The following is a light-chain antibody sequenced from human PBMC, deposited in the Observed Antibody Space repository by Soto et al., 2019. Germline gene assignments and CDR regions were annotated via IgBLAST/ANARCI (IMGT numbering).Light chain of an antibody. CDR2: KAS. CDR3: QQYNSYSWT. V-gene: IGKV1-5*03. CDR1: QSISSW. Sequence: DIQMTQSPATLPASVGDRVTITCRASQSISSWLAWYQQKPGKAPKLLIYKASSLKSGAPSRFSGSGSGTEFTLTISSLQPDDFATYYCQQYNSYSWTVGQGTKVDIK. J-gene: IGKJ1*01.